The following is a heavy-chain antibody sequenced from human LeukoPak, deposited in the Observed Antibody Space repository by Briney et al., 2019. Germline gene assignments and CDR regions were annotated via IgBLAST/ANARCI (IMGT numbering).Heavy chain of an antibody. Sequence: SGGSLRLSCAASGFTFSSYSMNWVRQAPGKGLEWVSYISSSSSTIYYADSVKGRFTISIDNAENSLFLQMNSLRAEDTAVYFCARVGGVNFYSYYYMDVWGKGTTVTVSS. CDR3: ARVGGVNFYSYYYMDV. J-gene: IGHJ6*03. V-gene: IGHV3-48*01. CDR1: GFTFSSYS. D-gene: IGHD4-23*01. CDR2: ISSSSSTI.